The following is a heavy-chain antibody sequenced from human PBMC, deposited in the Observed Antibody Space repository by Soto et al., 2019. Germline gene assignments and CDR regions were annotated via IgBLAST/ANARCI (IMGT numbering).Heavy chain of an antibody. CDR1: GGTFSSYA. V-gene: IGHV1-69*12. CDR3: VSPKGGIAAAGTAGAPDY. Sequence: QVQLVQSGAEVKKPGSSVKVSCKASGGTFSSYAISWVRQAPGQGLEWMGGIIPIFGTANYAQKFQGRVTIPADEATSTAYMELSSLRSEDTAVYYCVSPKGGIAAAGTAGAPDYWGQGTLVTVSS. CDR2: IIPIFGTA. J-gene: IGHJ4*02. D-gene: IGHD6-13*01.